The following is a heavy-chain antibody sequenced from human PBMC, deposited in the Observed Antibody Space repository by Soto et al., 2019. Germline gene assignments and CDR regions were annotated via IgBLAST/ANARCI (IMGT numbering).Heavy chain of an antibody. CDR2: IWYDGSNK. Sequence: PGGSLRLSCAASGFTFSSYGMHWVRQAPGKGLEWVAVIWYDGSNKYYADSVKGRFTISRDNSKNTLYLQMNSLRAEDTAVYYCAREWESMIAAASGMDVWGQGTTVTVSS. CDR1: GFTFSSYG. CDR3: AREWESMIAAASGMDV. J-gene: IGHJ6*02. D-gene: IGHD6-13*01. V-gene: IGHV3-33*01.